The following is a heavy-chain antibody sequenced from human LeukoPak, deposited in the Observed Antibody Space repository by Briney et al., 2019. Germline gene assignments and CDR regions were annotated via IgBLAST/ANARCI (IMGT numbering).Heavy chain of an antibody. J-gene: IGHJ4*02. D-gene: IGHD3-22*01. CDR1: GFTITSYV. CDR3: ARGGYYSTFAY. CDR2: IKQDGSER. Sequence: PGGSLRLSCTASGFTITSYVTSWVRLAPGKGLEWVANIKQDGSERYYVDSVKGRFTISRDNAKNSLFLQMSSLRAEDTAVYYCARGGYYSTFAYWGQGILVTVSS. V-gene: IGHV3-7*01.